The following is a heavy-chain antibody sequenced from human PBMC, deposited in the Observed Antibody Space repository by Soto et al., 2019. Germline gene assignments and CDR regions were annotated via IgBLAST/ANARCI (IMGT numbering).Heavy chain of an antibody. CDR1: GGTFSTYD. J-gene: IGHJ4*02. Sequence: QVQLVQSGAEVKKPGSSVKVSCKASGGTFSTYDICWVRQASGQWLEWMVGIIPLFGTANYAQKFQGRATIIADESPRTAYMELRRLRSEDTAVYYCAINEGTDGYKFAYWGQGTLVTVSS. V-gene: IGHV1-69*01. CDR3: AINEGTDGYKFAY. D-gene: IGHD5-12*01. CDR2: IIPLFGTA.